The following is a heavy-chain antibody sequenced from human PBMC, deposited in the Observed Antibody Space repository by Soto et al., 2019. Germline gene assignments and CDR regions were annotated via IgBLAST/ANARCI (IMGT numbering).Heavy chain of an antibody. V-gene: IGHV1-69*12. J-gene: IGHJ4*02. CDR2: IIPICGTA. Sequence: QVQLVQSGAEVKKPGSSVKGSCKASGGTFSSYAISWVRQAPGQGLEWMGGIIPICGTANYARKFQGRVTITEDEPTRTAYMELSSLRAEDTAVYYCAGESRYCSGGSCYFLPGIDYWGQGTLVTVAS. CDR3: AGESRYCSGGSCYFLPGIDY. D-gene: IGHD2-15*01. CDR1: GGTFSSYA.